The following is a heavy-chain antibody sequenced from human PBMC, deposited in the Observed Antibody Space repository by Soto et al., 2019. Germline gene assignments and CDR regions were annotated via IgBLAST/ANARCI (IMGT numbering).Heavy chain of an antibody. CDR2: ISAYNGNT. CDR1: GYTFTSYG. D-gene: IGHD3-3*01. Sequence: GASVKVSCKASGYTFTSYGISWVRQAPGQGLEWMGWISAYNGNTNYAQKLQGRVTMTTDTSTSTAYMELRSLRSDDTAVYYCASAMGLRFLAGDAFDIWGQGTMVTVSS. J-gene: IGHJ3*02. CDR3: ASAMGLRFLAGDAFDI. V-gene: IGHV1-18*01.